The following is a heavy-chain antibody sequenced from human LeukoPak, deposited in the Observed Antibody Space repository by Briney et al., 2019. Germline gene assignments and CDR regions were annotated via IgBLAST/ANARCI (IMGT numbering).Heavy chain of an antibody. D-gene: IGHD3-22*01. CDR1: GGTLSSYA. Sequence: ASVKVSCKASGGTLSSYAISWVRQAPGQGLEWMGGIIPIFGTANYAQKFQGRVTITADKSTSTAYMELSSLRSEDTAVYYCARSTYYYDSSGYSHLYYYYYYMDVWGKGTTVTISS. CDR2: IIPIFGTA. J-gene: IGHJ6*03. CDR3: ARSTYYYDSSGYSHLYYYYYYMDV. V-gene: IGHV1-69*06.